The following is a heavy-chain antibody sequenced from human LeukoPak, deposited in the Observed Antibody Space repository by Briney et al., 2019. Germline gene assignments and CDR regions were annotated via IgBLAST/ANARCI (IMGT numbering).Heavy chain of an antibody. D-gene: IGHD3-22*01. CDR2: INPSGGST. CDR1: GYTFTSYY. J-gene: IGHJ4*02. Sequence: GASVKVSCKASGYTFTSYYTHWVRQAPGQGLEWMGIINPSGGSTSYAQKFQGRVTMTRDMSTSTVYMELSSLRAEDTAVYYCARDPPYYYDSSGYYYGGVAYSHDWGQGTLVTVSS. CDR3: ARDPPYYYDSSGYYYGGVAYSHD. V-gene: IGHV1-46*01.